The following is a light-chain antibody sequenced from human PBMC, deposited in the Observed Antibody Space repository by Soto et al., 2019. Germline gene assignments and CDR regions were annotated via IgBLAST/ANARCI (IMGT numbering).Light chain of an antibody. V-gene: IGKV3-11*01. J-gene: IGKJ4*01. CDR1: QSVSSY. CDR2: DAS. CDR3: QQRSIWPLT. Sequence: EIVLTQSPATLSLSPGERATLSCRASQSVSSYLAWYQQKPGQTPRLLIYDASNRDTGIPDRVSGSRSGTDFTLTISSLEPEDFAVYYCQQRSIWPLTFGGGTKVDIK.